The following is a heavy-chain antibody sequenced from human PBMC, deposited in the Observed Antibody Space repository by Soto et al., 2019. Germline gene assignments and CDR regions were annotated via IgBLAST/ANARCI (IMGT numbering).Heavy chain of an antibody. CDR3: ARGERDIVVVPAARDDYYMDV. D-gene: IGHD2-2*01. J-gene: IGHJ6*03. V-gene: IGHV4-34*01. CDR2: INHSGST. Sequence: SETLSLTCAVYGGSFSGYYWSWIRQPPGKGLEWIGEINHSGSTNYNPSLKSRVTISIDTSKNQFSLKLSSVTAADTAVYYCARGERDIVVVPAARDDYYMDVWGKGTTVTVSS. CDR1: GGSFSGYY.